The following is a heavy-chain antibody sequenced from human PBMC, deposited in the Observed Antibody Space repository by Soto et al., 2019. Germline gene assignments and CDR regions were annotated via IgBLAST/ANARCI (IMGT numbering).Heavy chain of an antibody. J-gene: IGHJ4*02. D-gene: IGHD1-26*01. V-gene: IGHV1-2*04. CDR3: AREGIVGATGVFDY. Sequence: EASVKVSCKASGYTFTGYYMHWVRQAPGQGLEWMGWINPNSGGTNYAQKFQGWVTMTRDTSISTAYMELSRLRSDDTAVYYCAREGIVGATGVFDYWGQGTLVTVSS. CDR1: GYTFTGYY. CDR2: INPNSGGT.